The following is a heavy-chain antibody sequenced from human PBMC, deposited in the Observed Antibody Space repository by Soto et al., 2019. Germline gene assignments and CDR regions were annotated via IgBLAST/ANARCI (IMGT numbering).Heavy chain of an antibody. CDR3: ARRRYCSGGSCPSAVFDY. CDR1: GGSISSSSYY. Sequence: SETLSLTCTVSGGSISSSSYYWGWIRQPPGKGLEWIGSIYYSGSTYYNPSLKSRVTISVDTSKNQLSLKLSSVTAADTAVYYCARRRYCSGGSCPSAVFDYWGQGTLVTVSS. D-gene: IGHD2-15*01. J-gene: IGHJ4*02. V-gene: IGHV4-39*01. CDR2: IYYSGST.